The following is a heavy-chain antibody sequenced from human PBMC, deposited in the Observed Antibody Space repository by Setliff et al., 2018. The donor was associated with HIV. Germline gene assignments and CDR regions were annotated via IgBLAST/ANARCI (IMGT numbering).Heavy chain of an antibody. CDR2: IHSGGST. D-gene: IGHD3-16*02. J-gene: IGHJ4*02. CDR3: ARELYREWDY. Sequence: GGSLRLSCAASGFTVSNDYMSWVRQAPGRGLEWVSVIHSGGSTYYADSVKGRFIISRDNSKNTLYLQMNSLRVEDTAVYYCARELYREWDYWGQGTLVTVSS. CDR1: GFTVSNDY. V-gene: IGHV3-66*01.